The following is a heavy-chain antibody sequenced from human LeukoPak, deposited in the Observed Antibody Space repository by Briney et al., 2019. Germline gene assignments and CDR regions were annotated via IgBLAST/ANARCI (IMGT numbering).Heavy chain of an antibody. CDR3: ARGESGYSPGALFAY. V-gene: IGHV4-59*01. CDR1: GGSISSYY. D-gene: IGHD5-18*01. CDR2: IYYSGST. J-gene: IGHJ4*02. Sequence: SETLSLTCTVSGGSISSYYWSWIRQPPGKGLEWIGYIYYSGSTNYNPSLKSRVTISVDTSTNQFSLKLSSVTAADTAVYYCARGESGYSPGALFAYWGQGTLVTVSS.